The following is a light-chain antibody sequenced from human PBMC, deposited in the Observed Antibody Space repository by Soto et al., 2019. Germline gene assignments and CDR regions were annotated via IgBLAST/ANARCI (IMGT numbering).Light chain of an antibody. Sequence: EIVLTQSPGTVSLSPGERATLSCRASQSVSSRNLAWYRQKPGQAPSLLIFVASNRATGIPDRFSGSGSGTDFTLTISRLEHEDCAVYYCLRYGDSPPAYPFGQGTKLEIK. J-gene: IGKJ2*01. CDR1: QSVSSRN. CDR2: VAS. V-gene: IGKV3-20*01. CDR3: LRYGDSPPAYP.